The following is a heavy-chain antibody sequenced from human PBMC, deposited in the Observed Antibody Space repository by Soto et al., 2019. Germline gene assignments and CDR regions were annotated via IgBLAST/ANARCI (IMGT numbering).Heavy chain of an antibody. V-gene: IGHV4-4*02. CDR2: IYHGGGT. D-gene: IGHD3-3*01. Sequence: PSETLSLTCSVSGGSISSRDWWTWVRQAPGKGLEWIGKIYHGGGTNFSPSLRGRVNISIDKSRKFFSLTLNSVTAADTAIYFCATGNVDSMLESWGRGXLVTVSS. CDR3: ATGNVDSMLES. CDR1: GGSISSRDW. J-gene: IGHJ4*02.